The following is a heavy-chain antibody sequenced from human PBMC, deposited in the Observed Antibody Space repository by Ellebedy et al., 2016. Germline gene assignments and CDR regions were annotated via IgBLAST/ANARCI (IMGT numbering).Heavy chain of an antibody. CDR2: IYYSGST. V-gene: IGHV4-61*01. CDR3: ARDRGVRGVIGYYYYGMDV. D-gene: IGHD3-10*01. J-gene: IGHJ6*02. CDR1: GGSVSSGSYY. Sequence: SETLSLTXTVSGGSVSSGSYYWSWIRQPPGKGLEWIGYIYYSGSTNYNPSLKSRVTISVDTSKNQFSLKLGSVTAADTAVYYCARDRGVRGVIGYYYYGMDVWGQGTTVTVSS.